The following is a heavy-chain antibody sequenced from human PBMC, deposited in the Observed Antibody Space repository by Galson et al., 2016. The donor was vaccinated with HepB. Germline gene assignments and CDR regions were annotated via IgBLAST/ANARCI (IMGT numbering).Heavy chain of an antibody. CDR2: FDPIDGNT. CDR3: ATELSASGTYKRYFFFDC. D-gene: IGHD3-9*01. Sequence: SVKVSCKVFGYSLTELSIHWVRQAPGKGLEWLGRFDPIDGNTLYAQKFQGRVTMTEDSSTDTAYMELSSLRSEDTAVYYCATELSASGTYKRYFFFDCWGQGTLVTVSS. V-gene: IGHV1-24*01. CDR1: GYSLTELS. J-gene: IGHJ4*02.